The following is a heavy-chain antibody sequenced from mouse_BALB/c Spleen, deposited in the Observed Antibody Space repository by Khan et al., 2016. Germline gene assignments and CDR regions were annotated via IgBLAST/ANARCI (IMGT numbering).Heavy chain of an antibody. CDR3: ALRGWYGYYFDS. V-gene: IGHV3-2*02. J-gene: IGHJ2*01. D-gene: IGHD2-10*02. CDR2: ISYSGIT. Sequence: VQLKESGPGLVKPSQSLSLTCTVTGYSITSDYAWNWIRQFPGNKLEWMGYISYSGITRYNPSLKSRISITRDTSKNQFFLQLNSVTTEDTATYYCALRGWYGYYFDSGGQGTTLTVSS. CDR1: GYSITSDYA.